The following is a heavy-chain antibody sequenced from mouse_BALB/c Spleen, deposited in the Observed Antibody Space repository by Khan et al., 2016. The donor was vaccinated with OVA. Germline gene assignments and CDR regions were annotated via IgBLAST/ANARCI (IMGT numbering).Heavy chain of an antibody. D-gene: IGHD2-14*01. CDR3: ARRTTGYALDY. V-gene: IGHV1-4*01. CDR2: INPRSGYT. Sequence: QVQLKQSGAELARPGASVKMSCKASGYTFTSNTMHWVKQRPGQGLEWIGYINPRSGYTDYTQRFKDKATLTADKSSSTAYMQLSSLTSEDSAVYYCARRTTGYALDYWGLGTLVTVSS. CDR1: GYTFTSNT. J-gene: IGHJ4*01.